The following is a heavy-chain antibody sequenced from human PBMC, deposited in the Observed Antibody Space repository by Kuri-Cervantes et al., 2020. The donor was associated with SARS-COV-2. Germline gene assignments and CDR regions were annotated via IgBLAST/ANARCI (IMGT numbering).Heavy chain of an antibody. CDR2: ISSNGETT. D-gene: IGHD1-1*01. CDR3: VTRGGSEAFDV. Sequence: GESLKISCSASGFTFNAYSMHWVCQAPGKGLEYVSAISSNGETTYYADSVKGRFIISRDNSKSTLFLQMSGLRAEDTAVYFCVTRGGSEAFDVWGQGTTVTVSS. V-gene: IGHV3-64D*06. J-gene: IGHJ3*01. CDR1: GFTFNAYS.